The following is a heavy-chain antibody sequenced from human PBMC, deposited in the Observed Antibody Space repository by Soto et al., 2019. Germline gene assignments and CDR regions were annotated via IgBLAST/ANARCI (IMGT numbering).Heavy chain of an antibody. CDR1: GGSFSGYY. Sequence: SETVSLACAVYGGSFSGYYWSWIRQPPGKGLEWIGEINHSGSTNYNPSLKSRVTISVDTSKNQFSLKLSSVTAADTAVYYCARKNSSGYYYRHYYYGMDVWGQGTTVTVSS. J-gene: IGHJ6*02. V-gene: IGHV4-34*01. CDR3: ARKNSSGYYYRHYYYGMDV. D-gene: IGHD3-22*01. CDR2: INHSGST.